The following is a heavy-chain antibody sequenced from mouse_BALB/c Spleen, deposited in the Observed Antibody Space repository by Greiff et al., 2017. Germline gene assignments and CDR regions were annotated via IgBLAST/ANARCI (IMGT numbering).Heavy chain of an antibody. J-gene: IGHJ4*01. CDR3: AREGDYDVGYAMDY. CDR2: INSNGGST. Sequence: EVNVVESGGGLVQPGGSLKLSCAASGFTFSSYGMSWVRQTPDKRLELVATINSNGGSTYYPDSVKGRFTISRDNAKNTLYLQMSSLKSEDTAMYYCAREGDYDVGYAMDYWGQGTSVTVSS. CDR1: GFTFSSYG. D-gene: IGHD2-4*01. V-gene: IGHV5-6-3*01.